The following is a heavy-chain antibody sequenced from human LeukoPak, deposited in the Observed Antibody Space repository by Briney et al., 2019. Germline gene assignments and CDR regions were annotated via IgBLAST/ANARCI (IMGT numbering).Heavy chain of an antibody. CDR1: EFTFSSYW. Sequence: GGSLRLSCAASEFTFSSYWMSWVRQAPGKGLEWVANIKQDGSEKYYVDSVKGRFTISRDNAKNSLYLQVNSLRAEDTAVYYCARVGSNYDYVWGSYRRQQDFDYWGQGTLVTVSS. V-gene: IGHV3-7*01. D-gene: IGHD3-16*02. J-gene: IGHJ4*02. CDR2: IKQDGSEK. CDR3: ARVGSNYDYVWGSYRRQQDFDY.